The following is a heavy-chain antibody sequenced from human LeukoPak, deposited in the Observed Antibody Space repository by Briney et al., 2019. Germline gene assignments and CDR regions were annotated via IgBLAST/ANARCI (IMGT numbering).Heavy chain of an antibody. CDR3: ARGAEQQLVPDGIDY. Sequence: SETLSLTCTVSGGSISGYYWSWIRQPPGKGLEWIGYVYYTGSTNYNPSLKSRVTISRDMSKNQFSLKLSSVTAADTAVYYCARGAEQQLVPDGIDYWGQGTLVTVSS. J-gene: IGHJ4*02. CDR1: GGSISGYY. CDR2: VYYTGST. D-gene: IGHD6-13*01. V-gene: IGHV4-59*12.